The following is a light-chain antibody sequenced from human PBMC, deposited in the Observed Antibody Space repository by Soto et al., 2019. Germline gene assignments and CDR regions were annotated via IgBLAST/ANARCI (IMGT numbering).Light chain of an antibody. Sequence: QSALTQPASVSGSPGQSISISCTGTSSDVGFYNYVSWYQQHPGKAPKLMISEVSNRPSGVSNRFSGSKSGNTASLTISGLQAEDEAQYYCSSYTSSSTLVFGGGTKLTVL. V-gene: IGLV2-14*01. J-gene: IGLJ2*01. CDR2: EVS. CDR3: SSYTSSSTLV. CDR1: SSDVGFYNY.